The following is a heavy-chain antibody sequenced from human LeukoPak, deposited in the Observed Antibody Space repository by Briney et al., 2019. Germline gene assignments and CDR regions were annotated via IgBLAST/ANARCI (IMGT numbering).Heavy chain of an antibody. CDR2: IENSGDRT. CDR3: AKVRAPRQYYFDY. J-gene: IGHJ4*02. Sequence: GGSLRLSCAASGFTFRSHVMTWVRQAPGKGLEWVASIENSGDRTYYADSVKGRFTISRDNSKNRLYLQTDSLRAEDTAVYYCAKVRAPRQYYFDYWGQGTLVTVSS. V-gene: IGHV3-23*01. D-gene: IGHD1-26*01. CDR1: GFTFRSHV.